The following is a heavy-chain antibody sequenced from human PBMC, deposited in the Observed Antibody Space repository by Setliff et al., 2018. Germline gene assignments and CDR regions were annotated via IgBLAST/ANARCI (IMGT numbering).Heavy chain of an antibody. CDR2: IFHTGST. Sequence: PSETLSLTCTVSGGSISPHYWIWIRQSPGKGLEWIGYIFHTGSTNYNPSLKSRVTISLDTSKNQFSLKLSSVTAADTAVDYCVRQGLDTGRTRWWFDPWGQGTLVTVSS. V-gene: IGHV4-59*08. CDR3: VRQGLDTGRTRWWFDP. D-gene: IGHD5-18*01. CDR1: GGSISPHY. J-gene: IGHJ5*02.